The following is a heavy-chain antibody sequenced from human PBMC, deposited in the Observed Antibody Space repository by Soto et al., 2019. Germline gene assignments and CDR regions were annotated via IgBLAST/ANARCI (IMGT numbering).Heavy chain of an antibody. CDR1: GDSVSSNSAA. J-gene: IGHJ5*02. CDR2: TYYRSKWYN. V-gene: IGHV6-1*01. Sequence: SQTLSLTCAISGDSVSSNSAAWNWIRKSPSRGLEWLGRTYYRSKWYNDYAHSVKSRITINPDTSKNQFSLQLNSVTPEDTAVYYCARSRSQTYNLFDPWGQGTLCTVSS. CDR3: ARSRSQTYNLFDP.